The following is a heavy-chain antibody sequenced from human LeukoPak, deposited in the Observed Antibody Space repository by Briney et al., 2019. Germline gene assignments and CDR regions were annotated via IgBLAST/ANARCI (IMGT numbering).Heavy chain of an antibody. CDR3: ARSGYSYGFHFDY. CDR1: GFTFSSYA. CDR2: ISYDGSNK. V-gene: IGHV3-30*04. Sequence: GGSPRLSCAASGFTFSSYAMHWVRQAPGKGLEWVAVISYDGSNKYYADSVKGRFTISRDNSKNTLYLQMNSLRAEDTAVYYCARSGYSYGFHFDYWGQGTLVTVSS. J-gene: IGHJ4*02. D-gene: IGHD5-18*01.